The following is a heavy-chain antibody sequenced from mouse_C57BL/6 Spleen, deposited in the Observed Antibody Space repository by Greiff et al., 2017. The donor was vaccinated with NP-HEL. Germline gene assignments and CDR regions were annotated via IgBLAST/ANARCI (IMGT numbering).Heavy chain of an antibody. J-gene: IGHJ1*03. CDR3: ARGDYGSSRGYWYFDV. CDR2: IYPGSGNT. D-gene: IGHD1-1*01. CDR1: GYTFTDYY. Sequence: QVQLKQSGAELVRPGASVKLSCKASGYTFTDYYINWVKQRPGQGLEWIARIYPGSGNTYYNEKFKGKATLTAEKSSSTAYMQLSSLTSEDSAVYFCARGDYGSSRGYWYFDVWGTGTTVTVSS. V-gene: IGHV1-76*01.